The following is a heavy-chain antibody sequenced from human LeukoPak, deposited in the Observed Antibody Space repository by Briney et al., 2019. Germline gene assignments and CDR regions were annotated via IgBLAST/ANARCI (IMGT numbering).Heavy chain of an antibody. D-gene: IGHD6-6*01. CDR2: INPSGGST. CDR1: GYTFTKYY. J-gene: IGHJ4*02. Sequence: ASVKVSCKASGYTFTKYYIHGVRQAPGQGLEWTGIINPSGGSTSYAQKFQGRVTMTRDTSTSTVYMELSSLRSEDTAVYYCAREGPYSDSSRSRFDYWGQGTLVTVSS. CDR3: AREGPYSDSSRSRFDY. V-gene: IGHV1-46*01.